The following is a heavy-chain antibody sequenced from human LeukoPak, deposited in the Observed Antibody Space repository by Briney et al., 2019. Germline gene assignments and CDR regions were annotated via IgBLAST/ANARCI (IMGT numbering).Heavy chain of an antibody. V-gene: IGHV4-31*03. Sequence: SETLSLTCTVSGGSISSGGYYWSWIRQHPGKGLEWIGYIYYSGSTYYNPSLKSRVTISVDTSKNQFSLKLSSVTAADTAVYYCARDPTYYYGSGSWGQGTMVTVSS. CDR3: ARDPTYYYGSGS. D-gene: IGHD3-10*01. J-gene: IGHJ3*01. CDR2: IYYSGST. CDR1: GGSISSGGYY.